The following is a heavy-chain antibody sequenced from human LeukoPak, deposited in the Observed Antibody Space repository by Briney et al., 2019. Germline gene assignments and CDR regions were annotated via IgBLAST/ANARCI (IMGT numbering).Heavy chain of an antibody. CDR1: GGSISSSNW. Sequence: SETLSLTCAVSGGSISSSNWWSWVRQPPGKGLEWIGEIYHSGSTNYNPSLKSRVTISVDKSKNQFSLKLSSVTAADTAVYYCASVGSRYSSSLGTYDYWGQGTLVTVSS. CDR2: IYHSGST. J-gene: IGHJ4*02. CDR3: ASVGSRYSSSLGTYDY. V-gene: IGHV4-4*02. D-gene: IGHD6-13*01.